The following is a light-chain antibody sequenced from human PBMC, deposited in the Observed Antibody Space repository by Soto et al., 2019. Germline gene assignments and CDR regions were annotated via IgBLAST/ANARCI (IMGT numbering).Light chain of an antibody. J-gene: IGKJ1*01. V-gene: IGKV3-15*01. Sequence: EIVMTQSPATLSLSPGERATLSCSASQSVSSNLAWYQQKPGQAPRLLIYGPSTRATGIPARFSGSGSGTEFTLTISSLQSEDCAVYYCQQYKNWPLAFGQGTKVEIK. CDR2: GPS. CDR3: QQYKNWPLA. CDR1: QSVSSN.